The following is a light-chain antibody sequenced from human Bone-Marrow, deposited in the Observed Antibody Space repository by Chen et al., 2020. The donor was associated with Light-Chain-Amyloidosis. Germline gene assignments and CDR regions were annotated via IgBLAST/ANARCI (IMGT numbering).Light chain of an antibody. CDR3: QVWDRSSDRPV. Sequence: SYVLTQPSSLSVAPGQPATIACGGNNIGSTSVHWYQQTPGQAPLLVVYDDSDRPSGIPERLSGCNSGNTATLTISRVEAGDEADYYCQVWDRSSDRPVFGGGTKLTVL. CDR1: NIGSTS. J-gene: IGLJ3*02. V-gene: IGLV3-21*02. CDR2: DDS.